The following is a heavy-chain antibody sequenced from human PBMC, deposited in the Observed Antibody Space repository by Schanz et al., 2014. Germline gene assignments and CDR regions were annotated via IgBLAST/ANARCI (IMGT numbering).Heavy chain of an antibody. J-gene: IGHJ4*02. CDR1: GASIESPNW. V-gene: IGHV4-4*02. Sequence: QLQESGPGLVKASETLSLTCAVSGASIESPNWWSWVRQPPGKGLEWIGQIYHTGSTDFNPSRKSRVPISVEKPKTHFPLRLNSATAADTAMYYCARLLWRSGGRLRFYLDSWGQGTLVTVSS. D-gene: IGHD3-3*01. CDR3: ARLLWRSGGRLRFYLDS. CDR2: IYHTGST.